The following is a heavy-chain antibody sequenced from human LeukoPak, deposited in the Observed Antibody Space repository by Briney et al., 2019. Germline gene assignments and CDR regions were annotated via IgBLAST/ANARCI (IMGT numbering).Heavy chain of an antibody. CDR1: GFTFSSYA. D-gene: IGHD3-22*01. CDR2: ISGSGGST. CDR3: AKATPTYYYDSSDDYFDY. Sequence: SGGSLRLSCAASGFTFSSYAMSWVRQAPGKGLEWVSAISGSGGSTYYADSVKGRFTISRDNSKNTLYLQMNSLRAEDTAVYYCAKATPTYYYDSSDDYFDYWGQGTLVTVSS. J-gene: IGHJ4*02. V-gene: IGHV3-23*01.